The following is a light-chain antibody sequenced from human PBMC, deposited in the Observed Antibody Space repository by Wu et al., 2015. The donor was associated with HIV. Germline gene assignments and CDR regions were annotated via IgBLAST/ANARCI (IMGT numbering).Light chain of an antibody. Sequence: EVVLRQSPGTLSLSPGERATLSCRTSHSVTNLAWYRQHPGQAPRLLIYDTSTRATGIPDRFSGSGSGTDFTLTISRLEPEDFAVYYCQHYGTSLFTFGGGTKVEIK. J-gene: IGKJ4*01. CDR3: QHYGTSLFT. CDR1: HSVTN. CDR2: DTS. V-gene: IGKV3-20*01.